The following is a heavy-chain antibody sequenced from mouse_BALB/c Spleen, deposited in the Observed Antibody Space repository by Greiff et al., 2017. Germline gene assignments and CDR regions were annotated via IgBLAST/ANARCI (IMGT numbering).Heavy chain of an antibody. CDR2: INPGSGGT. CDR3: ARGGGLRRDFDY. V-gene: IGHV1-54*01. D-gene: IGHD2-4*01. Sequence: QVQLKESGAELVRPGTSVKVSCKASGYAFTNYLIEWVKQRPGQGLEWIGVINPGSGGTNYNEKFKGKATLTADKSSSTAYMQLSSLTSDDSAVYFCARGGGLRRDFDYWGQGTTLTVSS. J-gene: IGHJ2*01. CDR1: GYAFTNYL.